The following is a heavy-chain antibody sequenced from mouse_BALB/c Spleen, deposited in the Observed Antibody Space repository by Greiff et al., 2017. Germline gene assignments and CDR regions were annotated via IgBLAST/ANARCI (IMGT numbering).Heavy chain of an antibody. CDR2: IYPGDGDT. CDR3: ARGGYPHYDAMDY. CDR1: GYTFTSYW. D-gene: IGHD2-2*01. V-gene: IGHV1-87*01. J-gene: IGHJ4*01. Sequence: VQLQQSGAELARPGASVKLSCKASGYTFTSYWMQWVKQRPGQGLEWIGAIYPGDGDTRYTQKFKGKATLTADKSSSTAYMQLSSLASEDSAVYYCARGGYPHYDAMDYWGQGTSVTVSS.